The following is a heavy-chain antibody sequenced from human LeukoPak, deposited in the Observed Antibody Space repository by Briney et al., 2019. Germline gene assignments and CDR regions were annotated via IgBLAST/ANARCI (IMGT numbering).Heavy chain of an antibody. CDR2: IWNDAHHE. CDR3: VRDISARYLDT. CDR1: GFTFRSYG. D-gene: IGHD1-14*01. J-gene: IGHJ4*01. V-gene: IGHV3-33*08. Sequence: GGSLRLSCAASGFTFRSYGMHWVRQAPGKGLEWVAVIWNDAHHEDYADSVNARSTINRDNSRYTLPIQMSILRAEDTAIYYWVRDISARYLDTWGQGTLVIVSS.